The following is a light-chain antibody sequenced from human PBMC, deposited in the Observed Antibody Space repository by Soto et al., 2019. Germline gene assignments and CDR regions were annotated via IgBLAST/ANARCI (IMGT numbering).Light chain of an antibody. CDR2: SNN. Sequence: QSVLTQPPSASGTPGQRVTISCSGSSSNLGTNFVYWYQHVPGTAPKLLIYSNNQRPSGVPDRFSGSKSGTSASLAISGLRSEDEADYYCAAWDDSLSGLVFGGGTKLTVL. V-gene: IGLV1-47*02. CDR3: AAWDDSLSGLV. CDR1: SSNLGTNF. J-gene: IGLJ2*01.